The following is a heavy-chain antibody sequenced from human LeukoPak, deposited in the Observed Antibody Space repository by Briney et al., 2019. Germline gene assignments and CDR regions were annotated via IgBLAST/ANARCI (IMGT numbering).Heavy chain of an antibody. V-gene: IGHV1-2*02. J-gene: IGHJ2*01. CDR1: GYTFTAHY. CDR3: ARGRGTTMVRGVITNYFDL. CDR2: IDPNSGGT. D-gene: IGHD3-10*01. Sequence: GASVKVSCRASGYTFTAHYIHWVRQVPGQGLEWMGWIDPNSGGTNYAQKFLGSVTMTGDTSINTAFMELNRLRSDDTAIYYCARGRGTTMVRGVITNYFDLWGRGSLVTVSS.